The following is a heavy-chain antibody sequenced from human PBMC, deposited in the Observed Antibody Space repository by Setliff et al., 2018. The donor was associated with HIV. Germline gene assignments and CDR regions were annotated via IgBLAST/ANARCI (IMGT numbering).Heavy chain of an antibody. V-gene: IGHV3-23*01. CDR3: ARERLRFLEWLPLDY. CDR1: GFTFSTYP. Sequence: PGGSLRLSCAASGFTFSTYPMSWVRQAPGKGLEWVSGFSGSGGSTYYGDAVKGRFTFSRDKSKSTLYLQLNSLRAEDTAVYYCARERLRFLEWLPLDYWGQGTLVTVSS. D-gene: IGHD3-3*01. J-gene: IGHJ4*02. CDR2: FSGSGGST.